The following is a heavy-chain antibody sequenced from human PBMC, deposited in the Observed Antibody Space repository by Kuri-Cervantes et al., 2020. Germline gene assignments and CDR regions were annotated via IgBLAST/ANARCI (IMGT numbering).Heavy chain of an antibody. CDR1: GFTFSSYW. V-gene: IGHV3-74*01. D-gene: IGHD1-7*01. Sequence: GESLKISCAASGFTFSSYWMHWVRQAPGKGLVWVSRINSDGSSTSYADSVKGRFTISRDNAKNTLYLQMNSLRAEDTAVYYCARDPGYSVTGTLDWGQGTLVTVSS. J-gene: IGHJ4*02. CDR3: ARDPGYSVTGTLD. CDR2: INSDGSST.